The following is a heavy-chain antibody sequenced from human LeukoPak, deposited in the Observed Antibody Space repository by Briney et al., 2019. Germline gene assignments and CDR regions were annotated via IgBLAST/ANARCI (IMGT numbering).Heavy chain of an antibody. V-gene: IGHV3-11*01. D-gene: IGHD2-2*01. Sequence: GGSLRLSCAASGFSFSDYYMNWIRQAPGKGLEWISYISSSSYFIEYADSVKGRFTISRDNAKNSVYLQMNSLRAEDTAAYFCARKLATAAISLDSWGQGTLVTASS. J-gene: IGHJ4*02. CDR1: GFSFSDYY. CDR3: ARKLATAAISLDS. CDR2: ISSSSYFI.